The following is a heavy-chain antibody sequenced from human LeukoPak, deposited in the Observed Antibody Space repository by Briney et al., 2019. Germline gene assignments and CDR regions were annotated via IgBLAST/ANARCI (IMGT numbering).Heavy chain of an antibody. D-gene: IGHD6-13*01. CDR3: ASGTPKCDSWLVY. J-gene: IGHJ4*02. Sequence: PGGSLRLSCAASGCTFSSYAMSSVRKAPGKGLEWVSAISGSGGSTYYADSVKGRFTISIDNSKNTLYRQMNSLRAEDTAVYYCASGTPKCDSWLVYWGQGTLVNVSS. CDR1: GCTFSSYA. V-gene: IGHV3-23*01. CDR2: ISGSGGST.